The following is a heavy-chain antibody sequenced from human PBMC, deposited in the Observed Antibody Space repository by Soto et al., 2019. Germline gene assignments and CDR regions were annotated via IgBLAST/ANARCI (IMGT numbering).Heavy chain of an antibody. D-gene: IGHD4-4*01. V-gene: IGHV3-30-3*01. CDR1: GFTFSSYA. CDR2: ISYDGSNK. CDR3: ARPLWRDDYNWGYFDL. Sequence: QVQLVESGGGVVQPGRSLRLSCAASGFTFSSYAMHWVRQAPGKGLEWVAVISYDGSNKFYADSVKGRFTISRDNSKNTLYLLMNSLSAEATAVYYCARPLWRDDYNWGYFDLWGRGTLVTVSS. J-gene: IGHJ2*01.